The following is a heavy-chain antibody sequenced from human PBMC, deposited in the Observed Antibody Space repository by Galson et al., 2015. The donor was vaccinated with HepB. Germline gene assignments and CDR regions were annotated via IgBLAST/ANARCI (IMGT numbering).Heavy chain of an antibody. Sequence: SLRLSCAASGFTFSSYSMNWVRQAPGKGLEWVSSISSSSSYIYYADSVKGRSIISRDNAKNSLYLQMNGLRADDTAIYYCARCPFRNYFGSGTYFDYWGQGSPVTVSS. J-gene: IGHJ4*02. D-gene: IGHD3-10*01. CDR2: ISSSSSYI. CDR1: GFTFSSYS. CDR3: ARCPFRNYFGSGTYFDY. V-gene: IGHV3-21*01.